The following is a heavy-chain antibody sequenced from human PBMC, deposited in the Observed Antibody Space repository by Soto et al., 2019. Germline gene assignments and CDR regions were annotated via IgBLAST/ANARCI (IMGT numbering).Heavy chain of an antibody. J-gene: IGHJ6*02. V-gene: IGHV3-72*01. Sequence: EVQLVESGGGLVQPGGSLRLSCAASGLIFSDYHMDWVRQAPGKGLEWVGRIRRKANSYTTEYAASVKGRITISRDDSKNSPYSQMNSLKSEDTAVYYCAMLGGWSGGSSGMDVWGQGTTVTVSS. D-gene: IGHD6-19*01. CDR2: IRRKANSYTT. CDR1: GLIFSDYH. CDR3: AMLGGWSGGSSGMDV.